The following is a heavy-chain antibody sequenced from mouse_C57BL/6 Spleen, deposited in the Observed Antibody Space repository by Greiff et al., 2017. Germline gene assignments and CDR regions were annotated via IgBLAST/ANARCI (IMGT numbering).Heavy chain of an antibody. CDR2: IYPRSGNT. CDR3: ASRDGYYIWFAY. Sequence: QVQLQQSGAELARPGASVKLSCKASGYTFTSYGLSWVKQSTGQGLEWIGEIYPRSGNTYYNEKFKGKATLTADKSSSTAYMELRSLTSEDSSVYFCASRDGYYIWFAYWGQGTLVTVSA. V-gene: IGHV1-81*01. CDR1: GYTFTSYG. D-gene: IGHD2-3*01. J-gene: IGHJ3*01.